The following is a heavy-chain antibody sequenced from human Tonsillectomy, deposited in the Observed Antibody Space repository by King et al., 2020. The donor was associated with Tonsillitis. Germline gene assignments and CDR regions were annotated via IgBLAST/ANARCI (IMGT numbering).Heavy chain of an antibody. J-gene: IGHJ6*02. CDR3: ARVTTVTKSYYYYGMDV. V-gene: IGHV2-26*01. Sequence: TLKESGPVLVKPTETLTLTCTVSGFSLSNARMGVSWIRQPPGKAREWLAHIFSNDDKIYNTSLKRWPTISKDTSKSQVGLTMTNMDPADTATYYCARVTTVTKSYYYYGMDVWGQGTTVTVSS. CDR1: GFSLSNARMG. CDR2: IFSNDDK. D-gene: IGHD4-17*01.